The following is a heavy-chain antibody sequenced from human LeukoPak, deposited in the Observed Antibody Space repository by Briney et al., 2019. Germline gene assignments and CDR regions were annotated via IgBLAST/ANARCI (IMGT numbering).Heavy chain of an antibody. J-gene: IGHJ2*01. CDR2: ISAFNGDT. V-gene: IGHV1-18*01. D-gene: IGHD6-19*01. CDR3: ARDPSNTSGRYQYFDL. Sequence: ASVKVSCTASGYTFTHHGITWVRQAPGQGLEWMGWISAFNGDTIYAQTVQGRVTMTTDTSTTTAYMELRSLTSDDTALYYCARDPSNTSGRYQYFDLWGRGTLVTVSS. CDR1: GYTFTHHG.